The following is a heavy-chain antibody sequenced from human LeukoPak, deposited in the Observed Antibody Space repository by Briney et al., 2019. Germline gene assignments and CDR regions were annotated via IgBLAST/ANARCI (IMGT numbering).Heavy chain of an antibody. Sequence: SETLSLTCSVSDGSISSGYYYWAWIRQPPGKGPEWIGSIYYSGTTYPNSSLKIRVTISVDTSKNQFSLKLSSVTAADTAVYYCARGVNYYGSGSYDYWGQGTLVTVSS. D-gene: IGHD3-10*01. CDR2: IYYSGTT. J-gene: IGHJ4*02. V-gene: IGHV4-39*07. CDR3: ARGVNYYGSGSYDY. CDR1: DGSISSGYYY.